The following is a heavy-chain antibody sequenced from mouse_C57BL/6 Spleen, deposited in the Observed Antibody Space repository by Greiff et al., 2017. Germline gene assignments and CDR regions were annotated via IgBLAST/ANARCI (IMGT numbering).Heavy chain of an antibody. Sequence: EVMLVESGGGLVQPGGSLSLSCAASGFTFTDYYMSWVRQPPGKALEWLGFIRNKANGYTTEYSASVKGRFTISRDNSHSILYLQMNALRAEDSATYCCARYTKGYFDYWGQGTTLTVSS. V-gene: IGHV7-3*01. CDR2: IRNKANGYTT. CDR3: ARYTKGYFDY. CDR1: GFTFTDYY. J-gene: IGHJ2*01.